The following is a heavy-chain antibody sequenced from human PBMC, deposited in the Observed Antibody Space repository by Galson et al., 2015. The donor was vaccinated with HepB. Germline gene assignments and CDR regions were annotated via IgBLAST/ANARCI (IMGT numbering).Heavy chain of an antibody. J-gene: IGHJ6*03. Sequence: SVKVSCKASGYTFTSYAMHWVRQAPGQRLEWMGWINAGNGNTKYSQKFQGRVTITRDTSASTAYMELSSLRSEDTAVYYCAINDSETPYYYYYYMDVWGKGTTVTVSS. CDR2: INAGNGNT. CDR3: AINDSETPYYYYYYMDV. D-gene: IGHD2-15*01. V-gene: IGHV1-3*01. CDR1: GYTFTSYA.